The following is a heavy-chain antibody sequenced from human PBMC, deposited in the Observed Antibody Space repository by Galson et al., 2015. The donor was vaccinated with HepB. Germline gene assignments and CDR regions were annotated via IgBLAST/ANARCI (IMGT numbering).Heavy chain of an antibody. V-gene: IGHV1-3*01. CDR1: GYTFTSYA. Sequence: SCKASGYTFTSYAMHWVRQAPGQRLEWMGWINAGNGNTKYSQKFQGRVTITRDTSASTAYMELSSLRSGDTAVYYCARVGYYYDSSGYYQYWGQGTLVTVSS. CDR3: ARVGYYYDSSGYYQY. D-gene: IGHD3-22*01. CDR2: INAGNGNT. J-gene: IGHJ4*02.